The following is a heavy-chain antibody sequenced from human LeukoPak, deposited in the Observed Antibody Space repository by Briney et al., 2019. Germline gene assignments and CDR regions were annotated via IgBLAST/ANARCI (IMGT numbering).Heavy chain of an antibody. CDR2: INPNTGIP. V-gene: IGHV1-2*02. D-gene: IGHD1-26*01. CDR3: ARDPVGGTHYFDY. CDR1: GYTFSSYG. J-gene: IGHJ4*01. Sequence: ASVKVSCKASGYTFSSYGISWVRQAPGQGLEWMGWINPNTGIPNYAQKFQGRVTMTRDTSISTAYMALSRLTSDDTAVYYCARDPVGGTHYFDYWGQGNLVTVSS.